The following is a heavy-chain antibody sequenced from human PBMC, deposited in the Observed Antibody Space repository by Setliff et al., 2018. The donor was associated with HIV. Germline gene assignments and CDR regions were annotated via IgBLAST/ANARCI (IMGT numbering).Heavy chain of an antibody. Sequence: SETLSLTCAVYGGSFSDYYWTWIRQSPGKGLEWIGEINHRGSTNYNPSLKSRVTVSVDTSKNQFSLKLGSVTAADTAVYYCARESPSSSWFYFDFWGQGTLVTVSS. CDR2: INHRGST. V-gene: IGHV4-34*01. J-gene: IGHJ4*02. CDR3: ARESPSSSWFYFDF. D-gene: IGHD6-13*01. CDR1: GGSFSDYY.